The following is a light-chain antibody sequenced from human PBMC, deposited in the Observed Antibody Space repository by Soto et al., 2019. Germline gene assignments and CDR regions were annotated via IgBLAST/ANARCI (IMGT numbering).Light chain of an antibody. CDR1: QSVNYN. Sequence: IVFTQSPATLSVSTVERATLSCRASQSVNYNLAWYQQKPGQAPRLLIYGASSRATGIPDRFSGSASGTDFTLTINRLEPEDFAVYYCQLYGNSPPFGQGTRLEIK. J-gene: IGKJ5*01. CDR2: GAS. CDR3: QLYGNSPP. V-gene: IGKV3-20*01.